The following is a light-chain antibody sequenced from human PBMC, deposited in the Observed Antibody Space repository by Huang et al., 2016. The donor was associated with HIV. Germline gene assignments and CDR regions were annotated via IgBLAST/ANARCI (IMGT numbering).Light chain of an antibody. Sequence: EIVLTQSPDTLSVSPGERATRSCRASQTVNNNLAWYQYKPGQAPRLLVFGASTRATDIPGRFTGSGSGTEFTLTISSLQSEDFALYYCQQYDNWPPVTFGGGTRVEIK. CDR3: QQYDNWPPVT. CDR2: GAS. V-gene: IGKV3-15*01. CDR1: QTVNNN. J-gene: IGKJ4*01.